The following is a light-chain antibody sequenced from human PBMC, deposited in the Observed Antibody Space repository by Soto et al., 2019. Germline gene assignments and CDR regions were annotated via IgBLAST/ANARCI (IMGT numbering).Light chain of an antibody. CDR2: LDSDGSH. Sequence: QPVLTQSPSASASLGASVKLTCNLNSGHSDYAIAWHQQRPEKGARYLMKLDSDGSHNKGAGIPDRFSGSSSGAERFLTISSLQSEDEADYYCQTWDSGIQVVGGGTKLAAL. J-gene: IGLJ3*02. CDR3: QTWDSGIQV. CDR1: SGHSDYA. V-gene: IGLV4-69*01.